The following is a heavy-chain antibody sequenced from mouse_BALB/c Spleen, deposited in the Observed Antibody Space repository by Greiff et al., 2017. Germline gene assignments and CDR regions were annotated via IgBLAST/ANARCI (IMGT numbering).Heavy chain of an antibody. CDR3: ARDGDYSAWFAY. CDR2: ISNLAYSI. V-gene: IGHV5-15*02. D-gene: IGHD2-13*01. J-gene: IGHJ3*01. Sequence: EVQRVESGGGLVQPGGSRKLSCAASGFTFSDYGMAWVRQAPGKGPEWVAFISNLAYSIYYADTVTGRFTISRENAKNTLYLEMSSLRSEATAMYYCARDGDYSAWFAYWGQGTLVTVSA. CDR1: GFTFSDYG.